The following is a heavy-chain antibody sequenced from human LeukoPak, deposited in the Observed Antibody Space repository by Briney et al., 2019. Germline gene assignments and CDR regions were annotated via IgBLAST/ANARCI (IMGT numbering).Heavy chain of an antibody. CDR1: GFTFRRYG. CDR2: INSDGSST. J-gene: IGHJ4*02. Sequence: PGGSLRLSCAASGFTFRRYGMTWVRQAPGKGLVWVSRINSDGSSTSYADSVKGRFTLSRDIAKNTLYLQMNSLRAEDTAVYYCARGLSGYSSSLGYWGQGTLVTVSS. CDR3: ARGLSGYSSSLGY. D-gene: IGHD6-6*01. V-gene: IGHV3-74*01.